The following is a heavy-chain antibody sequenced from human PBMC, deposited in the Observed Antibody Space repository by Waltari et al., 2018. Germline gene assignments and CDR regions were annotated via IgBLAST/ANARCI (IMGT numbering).Heavy chain of an antibody. D-gene: IGHD2-15*01. J-gene: IGHJ3*02. V-gene: IGHV1-2*06. CDR3: ARVLGYCSGGSCYRDHDAFDI. CDR1: GYTFTGYY. Sequence: QVQLVQSGAEVKKPGASVKVSCKASGYTFTGYYMHWVRQAPGQGLEWMGRINPNSGGTNYAQKFQGRVTMTRDTSISTAYMELGRLRSDDTAVYYCARVLGYCSGGSCYRDHDAFDIWGQGTMVTVSS. CDR2: INPNSGGT.